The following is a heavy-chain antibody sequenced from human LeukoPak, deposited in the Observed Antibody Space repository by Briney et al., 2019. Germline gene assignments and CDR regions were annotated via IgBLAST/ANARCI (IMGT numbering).Heavy chain of an antibody. CDR2: ISGSGGST. V-gene: IGHV3-23*01. D-gene: IGHD2-2*01. Sequence: GGSLRLSCAAPGFTFSSYAMSWVRQAPGKGLEWVSAISGSGGSTYYADSVKGRFTISRDNSKNTLYLQMNSLRAEDTAVYYCAKGGTGYCSSTSCLIFDYYYYGMDVWGKGTTVTVSS. CDR1: GFTFSSYA. J-gene: IGHJ6*04. CDR3: AKGGTGYCSSTSCLIFDYYYYGMDV.